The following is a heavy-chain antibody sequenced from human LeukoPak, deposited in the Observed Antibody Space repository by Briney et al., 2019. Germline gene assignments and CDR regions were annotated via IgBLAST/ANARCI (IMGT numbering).Heavy chain of an antibody. J-gene: IGHJ4*02. CDR3: ARWGGCFDY. V-gene: IGHV4-34*01. CDR2: IYHSGNT. Sequence: SDTLSLTCALYGGSFSGYYWSWIRQPPGKGLEEIGEIYHSGNTNQNPPLKSRVTTCVDTSKNHFSVKLRSETAAHTAVYYCARWGGCFDYWGQGTLVTVSS. D-gene: IGHD6-19*01. CDR1: GGSFSGYY.